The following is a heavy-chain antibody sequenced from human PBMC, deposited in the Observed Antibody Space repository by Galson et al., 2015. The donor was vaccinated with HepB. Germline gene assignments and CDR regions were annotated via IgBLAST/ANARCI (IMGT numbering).Heavy chain of an antibody. CDR2: ISSNGGST. J-gene: IGHJ4*02. CDR1: GFTFSSYA. Sequence: SLRLSCAASGFTFSSYAMHWVRQAPGKGLEYVSAISSNGGSTYYADSVKGRFTISRDNSKNTLYLQMSSLRAEDTAVYYCVKEYCSGGSCYFDYWGQGILVTVSS. CDR3: VKEYCSGGSCYFDY. V-gene: IGHV3-64D*06. D-gene: IGHD2-15*01.